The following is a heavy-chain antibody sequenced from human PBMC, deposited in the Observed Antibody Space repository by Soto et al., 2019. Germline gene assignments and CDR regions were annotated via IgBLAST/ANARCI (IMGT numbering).Heavy chain of an antibody. J-gene: IGHJ6*02. V-gene: IGHV3-30-3*01. CDR1: GFTFSSYA. CDR3: ARSRVSTSCPPCYGMDV. CDR2: ISYDGSNK. D-gene: IGHD2-2*01. Sequence: QVQLVESGGGVVQPGRSLRLSCAASGFTFSSYAMHWVRQAPGKGLEWVAVISYDGSNKYYADSVKGRFTISRDNSKNTLDLQMNSLRAEDTAVYYCARSRVSTSCPPCYGMDVWGQGTTVTVSS.